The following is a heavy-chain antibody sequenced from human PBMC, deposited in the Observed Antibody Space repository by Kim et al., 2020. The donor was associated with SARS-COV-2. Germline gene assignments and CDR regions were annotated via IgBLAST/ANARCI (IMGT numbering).Heavy chain of an antibody. D-gene: IGHD3-10*01. J-gene: IGHJ5*02. CDR3: AKDGDFGAYDL. CDR1: GFTFSSYG. CDR2: ISYDGSNK. Sequence: GGSLRLSCAASGFTFSSYGMHWVRQAPGKGLEWVAVISYDGSNKYYADSVKGRFTISRDNSKNTLYLQMNSLRAEDTAVYYCAKDGDFGAYDLWGQGTLVTVSS. V-gene: IGHV3-30*18.